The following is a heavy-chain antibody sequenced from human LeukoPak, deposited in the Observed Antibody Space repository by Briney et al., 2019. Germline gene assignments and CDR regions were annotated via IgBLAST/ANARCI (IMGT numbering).Heavy chain of an antibody. Sequence: PGGSLRLSCAASGFTFSNYDIHWVRQATGKGLEWVSAIGTAGDTCYPGSVEGRFTTFRENAKNSFFLQVNSLRAGDTAVYYCAKVKVAAADSHGMDVWGQGTTVTVSS. J-gene: IGHJ6*02. D-gene: IGHD6-13*01. CDR2: IGTAGDT. V-gene: IGHV3-13*01. CDR1: GFTFSNYD. CDR3: AKVKVAAADSHGMDV.